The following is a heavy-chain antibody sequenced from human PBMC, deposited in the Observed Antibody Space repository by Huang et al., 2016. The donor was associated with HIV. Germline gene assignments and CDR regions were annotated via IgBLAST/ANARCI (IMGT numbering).Heavy chain of an antibody. CDR1: GGSITDSNYS. J-gene: IGHJ4*02. V-gene: IGHV4-39*01. Sequence: QLQLQESGPGLVRPSETLSLICTVSGGSITDSNYSWGWIRQPPGKGLEWIGSIHLSGDTYYNPSLKSRVTMSVDTSKNRFSLDIRSVAVADTAIYYCARHFGSWSGYFDSWGQGTLVPVSS. CDR2: IHLSGDT. D-gene: IGHD3-10*01. CDR3: ARHFGSWSGYFDS.